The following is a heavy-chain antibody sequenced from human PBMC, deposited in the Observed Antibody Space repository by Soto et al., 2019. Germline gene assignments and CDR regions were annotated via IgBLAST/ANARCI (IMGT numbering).Heavy chain of an antibody. CDR3: ARRLSSYSSGWYYFDY. CDR1: GYAFTSYG. D-gene: IGHD6-19*01. Sequence: ASAKVSCKASGYAFTSYGISWVRQAPGQGLEWMGWISAYNGNTNYAQKLQGRVTMTTDTSTSTAYMELRSLRSDDMAVYYCARRLSSYSSGWYYFDYWGQGTLVTVSS. V-gene: IGHV1-18*03. CDR2: ISAYNGNT. J-gene: IGHJ4*02.